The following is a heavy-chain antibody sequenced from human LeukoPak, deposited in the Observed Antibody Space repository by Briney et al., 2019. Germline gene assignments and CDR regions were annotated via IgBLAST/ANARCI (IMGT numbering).Heavy chain of an antibody. CDR3: ARNFDAYNWFDP. CDR2: IYYSGST. D-gene: IGHD3-9*01. J-gene: IGHJ5*02. CDR1: GDSISSYY. Sequence: PSETLSLTCTVSGDSISSYYWSWIRQPPGKGLEWIGYIYYSGSTNYNPSLKGRVTISVDTSKNQFSLKLSSVTAADTAVYYCARNFDAYNWFDPWGQGTLVTVSS. V-gene: IGHV4-59*01.